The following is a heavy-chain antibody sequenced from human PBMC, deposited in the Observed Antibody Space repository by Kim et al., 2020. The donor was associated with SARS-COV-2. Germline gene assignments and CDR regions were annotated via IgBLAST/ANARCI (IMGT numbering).Heavy chain of an antibody. V-gene: IGHV1-18*01. CDR2: ISAYNGNT. J-gene: IGHJ6*02. D-gene: IGHD2-21*02. CDR3: ARELAYCGGDCYEVGAYYYYGMDV. CDR1: GYTFTSYG. Sequence: ASVKVSCKASGYTFTSYGISWVRQAPGQGLEWMGWISAYNGNTNYAQKLQGRVTMTTDTSTSTAYMELRSLRSDDTAVYYCARELAYCGGDCYEVGAYYYYGMDVWGQGTTVTVSS.